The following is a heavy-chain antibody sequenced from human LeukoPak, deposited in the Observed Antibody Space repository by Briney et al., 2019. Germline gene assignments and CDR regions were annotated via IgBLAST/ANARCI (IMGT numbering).Heavy chain of an antibody. CDR1: GYTFTGYF. Sequence: ASVRVSCKASGYTFTGYFMNWVRQAPGQGLEWLGRINPNTGSTNYAQNFQGRVTVTRDTSISTAYMELSRLRSDDTAVYYCARVGDGLNDAFDIWGQGTMVTVSS. V-gene: IGHV1-2*06. D-gene: IGHD5-24*01. CDR2: INPNTGST. CDR3: ARVGDGLNDAFDI. J-gene: IGHJ3*02.